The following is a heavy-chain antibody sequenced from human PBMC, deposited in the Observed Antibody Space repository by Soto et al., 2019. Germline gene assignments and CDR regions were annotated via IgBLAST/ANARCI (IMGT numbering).Heavy chain of an antibody. J-gene: IGHJ5*01. V-gene: IGHV4-30-4*01. CDR1: GDSISTVDYF. Sequence: TLSLTCSVSGDSISTVDYFWAWIRQPPGQALEYIGYIYKSTTTYYNPSFESRVAISLDTSKSQFSLTVTSVTAADTAVYFCAXGRYCLTGRCFPNWFDSWGQGTLVTVSS. D-gene: IGHD2-15*01. CDR3: AXGRYCLTGRCFPNWFDS. CDR2: IYKSTTT.